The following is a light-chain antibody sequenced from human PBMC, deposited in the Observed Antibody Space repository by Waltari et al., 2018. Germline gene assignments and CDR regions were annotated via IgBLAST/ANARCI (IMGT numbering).Light chain of an antibody. CDR3: QQYNNWPPWT. CDR2: GAS. J-gene: IGKJ1*01. V-gene: IGKV3-15*01. Sequence: IVMTQSPATLSVSPGERATLSCWASQSVSSNLAWYQQKPGQAPRLLIYGASTRATGIPARFSGSGSGTDFTLTISSLQSEDFAVYYCQQYNNWPPWTFGQGTKVEIK. CDR1: QSVSSN.